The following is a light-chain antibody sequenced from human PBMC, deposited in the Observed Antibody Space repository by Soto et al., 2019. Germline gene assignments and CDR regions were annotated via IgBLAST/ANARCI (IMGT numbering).Light chain of an antibody. J-gene: IGLJ2*01. Sequence: QSVLTQPASVSGSPGQSITISCTGTSSDVRSYNLVSWYQQHPGKAPKLMIYEVSKRPSGVSNRFSGSKSGNTASLTISGLQAEDEADYYCCSYAGSSTSVVFGGGTQQTVL. CDR2: EVS. CDR1: SSDVRSYNL. CDR3: CSYAGSSTSVV. V-gene: IGLV2-23*02.